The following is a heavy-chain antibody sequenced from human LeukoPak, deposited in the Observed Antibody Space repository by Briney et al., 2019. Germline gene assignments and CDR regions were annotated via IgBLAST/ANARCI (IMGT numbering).Heavy chain of an antibody. CDR3: ARAIGRGPGGHFDY. V-gene: IGHV3-11*03. CDR2: INNDGSYT. CDR1: GFTFSSYA. Sequence: GGSLRLSCAASGFTFSSYAMSWVRQAPGKGPEWVSYINNDGSYTNYVDSVKGRFTVSRDDAKNLLFLHMNSLRADDTAVYYCARAIGRGPGGHFDYWGQGTLVTVSS. J-gene: IGHJ4*02. D-gene: IGHD3-10*01.